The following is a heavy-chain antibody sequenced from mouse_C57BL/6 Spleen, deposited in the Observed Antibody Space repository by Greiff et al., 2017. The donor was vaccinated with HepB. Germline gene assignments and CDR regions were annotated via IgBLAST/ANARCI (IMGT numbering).Heavy chain of an antibody. J-gene: IGHJ4*01. Sequence: VQLKQSGPELVKPGASVKIPCKASGYTFTDYNMDWVKQSHGKSLEWIGDINPNNGGTIYNQKFKGKATLTVDKSSSTAYMELSSLTSEDTAVYYCARSRITTDAMDYWGQGTSVTVAS. CDR3: ARSRITTDAMDY. CDR1: GYTFTDYN. CDR2: INPNNGGT. V-gene: IGHV1-18*01. D-gene: IGHD1-1*01.